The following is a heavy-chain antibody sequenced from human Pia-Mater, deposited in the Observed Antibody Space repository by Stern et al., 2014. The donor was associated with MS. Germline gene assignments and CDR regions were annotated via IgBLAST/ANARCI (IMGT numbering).Heavy chain of an antibody. J-gene: IGHJ6*02. D-gene: IGHD3-9*01. CDR1: GGTFNVYA. CDR3: ARDGRHTDNYGLDV. Sequence: VQLVESGAEVKKPGSSVKVSCKASGGTFNVYAINWLRQAPGQGLEWMGGIIPIFGPANYAQKFQGRVTITADESTRTSSVQLSSLRYDDTAVYYCARDGRHTDNYGLDVWGQGTTVTVSS. CDR2: IIPIFGPA. V-gene: IGHV1-69*01.